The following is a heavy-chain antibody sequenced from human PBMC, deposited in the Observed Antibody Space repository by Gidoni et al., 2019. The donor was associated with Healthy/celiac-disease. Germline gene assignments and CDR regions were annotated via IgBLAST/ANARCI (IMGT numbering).Heavy chain of an antibody. CDR2: IYYSGST. V-gene: IGHV4-59*08. CDR3: ARLSYVDTAMVYYFDY. J-gene: IGHJ4*02. Sequence: QVQLQESGPGLVKPSETLSLTCTVSGGSISRYYWSWIRQPPGKGLEWIGYIYYSGSTNYNPSLKSRVTISVDTSKNQFSLKLSSVTAADTAVYYCARLSYVDTAMVYYFDYWGQGTLVTVSS. D-gene: IGHD5-18*01. CDR1: GGSISRYY.